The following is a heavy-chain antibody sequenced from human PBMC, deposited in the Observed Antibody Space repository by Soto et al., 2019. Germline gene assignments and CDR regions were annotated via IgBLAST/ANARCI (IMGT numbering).Heavy chain of an antibody. D-gene: IGHD4-17*01. CDR3: ARGLRYGDYYYMDV. CDR2: INAGNGNT. Sequence: GASVKVSCKASGYIFTNYAIHWVRQAPGQRLEWMGWINAGNGNTQYSQKFQGRVTITSDTYTSTAYMELSSLRSEDTAEYYCARGLRYGDYYYMDVWGKGTTVTVSS. V-gene: IGHV1-3*01. J-gene: IGHJ6*03. CDR1: GYIFTNYA.